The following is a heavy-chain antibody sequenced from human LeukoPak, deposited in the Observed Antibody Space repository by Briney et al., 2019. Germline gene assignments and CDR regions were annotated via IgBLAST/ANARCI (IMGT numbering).Heavy chain of an antibody. V-gene: IGHV4-4*07. CDR1: GGSISSYY. CDR2: IYTSGST. D-gene: IGHD5-18*01. J-gene: IGHJ4*02. CDR3: ARSDVDTAMVTLYYFDY. Sequence: SETLSLTCTVSGGSISSYYWSWIRQPAGKGLEWIGRIYTSGSTNYNPSLKSRVTMSVDTSKNQFSLKLSSVTAADTAVCYCARSDVDTAMVTLYYFDYWGQGTLVTVSS.